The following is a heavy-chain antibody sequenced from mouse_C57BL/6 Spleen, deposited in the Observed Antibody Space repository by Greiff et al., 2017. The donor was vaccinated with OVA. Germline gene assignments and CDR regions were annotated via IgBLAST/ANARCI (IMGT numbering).Heavy chain of an antibody. J-gene: IGHJ2*01. CDR2: ISSGGSYT. CDR3: ARQTTVVANYFDY. D-gene: IGHD1-1*01. V-gene: IGHV5-6*01. CDR1: GFTFSSYG. Sequence: EVHLVESGGDLVKPGGSLKLSCAASGFTFSSYGISWVRQTPDKRLEWVATISSGGSYTYYPDSVKGRFTISRDNAKNTLYLQMSSLKSEDTAMYYCARQTTVVANYFDYWGQGTTLTVSS.